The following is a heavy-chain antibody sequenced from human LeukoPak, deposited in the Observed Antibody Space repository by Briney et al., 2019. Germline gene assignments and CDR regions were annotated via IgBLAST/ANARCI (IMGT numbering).Heavy chain of an antibody. CDR3: AKDRLTVAHFDY. D-gene: IGHD4-23*01. CDR1: DFSFTTYA. CDR2: ISGSGGST. V-gene: IGHV3-23*01. Sequence: PGGSLRLSCAASDFSFTTYAMSWVRQAPGKGLEWVSAISGSGGSTYYADSVKGRFTISRDNSKNTLYLQMNSLRAEDTAVYYCAKDRLTVAHFDYWGQGTPVTVSS. J-gene: IGHJ4*02.